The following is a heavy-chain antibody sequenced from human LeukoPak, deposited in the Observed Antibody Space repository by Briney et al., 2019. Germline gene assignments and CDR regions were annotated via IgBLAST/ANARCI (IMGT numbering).Heavy chain of an antibody. V-gene: IGHV1-69*04. CDR3: ERGGYGGTSGPLSYYGMDV. CDR2: IIPILGIA. D-gene: IGHD4-17*01. CDR1: GGTFSSYA. J-gene: IGHJ6*02. Sequence: SSVKVSCNASGGTFSSYAISWVGQSPGQRLEWRGRIIPILGIANYAQKFQRRVTITADKSTSTTYIELSSLRSEDTAVYYCERGGYGGTSGPLSYYGMDVWGQGTTVTVSS.